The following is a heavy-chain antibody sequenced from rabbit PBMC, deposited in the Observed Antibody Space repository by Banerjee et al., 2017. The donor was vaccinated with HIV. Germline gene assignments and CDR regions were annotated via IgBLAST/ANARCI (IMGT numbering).Heavy chain of an antibody. CDR3: ARDNYSTGWGAAYFDL. Sequence: QSLEESGGDLVKPGASLTLTCKASGFSFSSNDYMCWVRQAPGKGLEWIACIYSDGRTWYASWAKSRFTVSKTSSTTVTLQMTSLTAADTATYFCARDNYSTGWGAAYFDLWGPGTLVTVS. V-gene: IGHV1S40*01. CDR2: IYSDGRT. CDR1: GFSFSSNDY. D-gene: IGHD4-1*01. J-gene: IGHJ4*01.